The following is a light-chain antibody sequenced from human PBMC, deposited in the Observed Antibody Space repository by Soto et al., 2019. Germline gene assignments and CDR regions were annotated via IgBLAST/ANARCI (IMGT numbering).Light chain of an antibody. J-gene: IGKJ1*01. CDR1: QSVNSF. Sequence: EIVLTQSPGTLSLSPGERATLSCRASQSVNSFLAWFQQKPGQAPRLLIYGASNRATGIPDRFSGSGSETDFTLTITRLEREDFALYYCHHYVRSPWTFGQGTKVQNK. CDR2: GAS. V-gene: IGKV3-20*01. CDR3: HHYVRSPWT.